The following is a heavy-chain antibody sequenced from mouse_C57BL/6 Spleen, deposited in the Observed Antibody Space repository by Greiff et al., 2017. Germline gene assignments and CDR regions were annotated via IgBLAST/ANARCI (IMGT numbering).Heavy chain of an antibody. D-gene: IGHD2-1*01. CDR2: ISSGGSYT. J-gene: IGHJ1*03. CDR1: GFTFSSYG. Sequence: DVHLVESGGDLVKPGGSLKLSCAASGFTFSSYGMSWVRQTPDKRLEWVATISSGGSYTYYPDSVKGRFTISRDNAKNTLYLQMSSLKSEDTAMYYCARHPQLRYFDVWGTGTTVTVSS. V-gene: IGHV5-6*01. CDR3: ARHPQLRYFDV.